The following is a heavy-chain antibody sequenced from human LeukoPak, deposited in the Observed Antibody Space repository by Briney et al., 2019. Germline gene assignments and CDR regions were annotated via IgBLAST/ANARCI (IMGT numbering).Heavy chain of an antibody. J-gene: IGHJ5*02. CDR1: GFTLGDFA. Sequence: GGSLRLSCTTSGFTLGDFAMTWVRQAPGKGLEWVGFIRGKPYGGIRKYAASVKGRLTISRDDSKIIAYLHMNSLITEDTAIYFCTRANLHSSDWYNWFDPWGQGTLVTVSS. CDR3: TRANLHSSDWYNWFDP. D-gene: IGHD6-19*01. V-gene: IGHV3-49*04. CDR2: IRGKPYGGIR.